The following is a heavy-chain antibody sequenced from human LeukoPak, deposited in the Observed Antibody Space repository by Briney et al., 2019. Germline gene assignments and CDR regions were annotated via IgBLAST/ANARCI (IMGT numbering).Heavy chain of an antibody. D-gene: IGHD5-18*01. J-gene: IGHJ4*02. Sequence: SETLSLTCTVSGGSISSYYWSWIRQPAGRGLEWIGRIYTSGSTNYNPSLKSRVTMSVDTSKNQFSLKLSSVTAADTAVYYCAGIRDTAMVNPAQFDYWGQGTLVTVSS. V-gene: IGHV4-4*07. CDR2: IYTSGST. CDR1: GGSISSYY. CDR3: AGIRDTAMVNPAQFDY.